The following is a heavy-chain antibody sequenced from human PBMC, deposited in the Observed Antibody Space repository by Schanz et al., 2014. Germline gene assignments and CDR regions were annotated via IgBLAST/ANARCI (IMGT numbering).Heavy chain of an antibody. CDR1: GYTFTNYS. Sequence: QVQLVQSGAEVKKPGASVKVSCKASGYTFTNYSINWVRQAPGQGLEWMGMINPSGGSTTYAQKFQGRVTMTRDTSMSTVYMELSSLRSEDTAVYYCARDGVDAAAGGNYWGQGTLVTVSS. D-gene: IGHD6-13*01. V-gene: IGHV1-46*03. J-gene: IGHJ4*02. CDR3: ARDGVDAAAGGNY. CDR2: INPSGGST.